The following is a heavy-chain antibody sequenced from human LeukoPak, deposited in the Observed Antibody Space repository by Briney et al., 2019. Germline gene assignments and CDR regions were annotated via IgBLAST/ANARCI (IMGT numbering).Heavy chain of an antibody. J-gene: IGHJ4*02. CDR3: ARVWSEEQWLVLLTLGYYFDY. V-gene: IGHV4-39*07. Sequence: PSETLSLTCTVSGGSISSSSYYWGWIRQPPGKGLEWIGSIYYSGSTYYNPSLKSRVTISVDTSKNQFSLKLSSVTAADTAVYYCARVWSEEQWLVLLTLGYYFDYWGQGTLVTVSS. CDR1: GGSISSSSYY. CDR2: IYYSGST. D-gene: IGHD6-19*01.